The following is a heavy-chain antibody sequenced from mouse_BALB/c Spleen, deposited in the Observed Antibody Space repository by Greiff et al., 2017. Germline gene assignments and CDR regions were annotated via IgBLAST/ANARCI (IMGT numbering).Heavy chain of an antibody. CDR1: GYTFTSYY. Sequence: VQLQQSGAELVKPGASVKLSCKASGYTFTSYYMYWVKQRPGQGLEWIGEINPSNGGTNFNEKFKSKATLTVDKSSSTAYMQLSSLTSEDSAVYYCTRCKDSELGIADYWGQGTTLTVSS. CDR3: TRCKDSELGIADY. V-gene: IGHV1S81*02. CDR2: INPSNGGT. D-gene: IGHD4-1*01. J-gene: IGHJ2*01.